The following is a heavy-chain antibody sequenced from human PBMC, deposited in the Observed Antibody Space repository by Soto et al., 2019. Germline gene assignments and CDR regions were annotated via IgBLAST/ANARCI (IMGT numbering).Heavy chain of an antibody. CDR3: ARLGGVAARTFDY. CDR1: CGSINDFY. Sequence: SETLSLTCTFSCGSINDFYWSWIRQPPGKGLEWIGYIYYSGSTDYNPSLKSRVTISVDPSKTQFSLNLRSVNTADTAVYYCARLGGVAARTFDYWGQGTLVTVSS. V-gene: IGHV4-59*12. D-gene: IGHD6-6*01. J-gene: IGHJ4*02. CDR2: IYYSGST.